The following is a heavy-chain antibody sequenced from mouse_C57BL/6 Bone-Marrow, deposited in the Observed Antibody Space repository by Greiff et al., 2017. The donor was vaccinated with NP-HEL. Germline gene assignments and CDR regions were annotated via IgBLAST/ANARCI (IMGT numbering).Heavy chain of an antibody. CDR3: TRYYGSYFDY. CDR2: IRLKSDSYAT. Sequence: EVKVEESGGGLVQPGGSMKLSCVASGFTFSNYWMNWVRQSPEKGLEWVAQIRLKSDSYATHYAESVKGRFTISRDDSKSSVYLQMNNLRAEDTGIYYCTRYYGSYFDYWGQGTTLTVSS. J-gene: IGHJ2*01. CDR1: GFTFSNYW. V-gene: IGHV6-3*01. D-gene: IGHD1-1*01.